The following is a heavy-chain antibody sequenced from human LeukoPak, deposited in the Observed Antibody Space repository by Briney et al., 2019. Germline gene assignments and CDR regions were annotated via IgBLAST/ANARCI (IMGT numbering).Heavy chain of an antibody. J-gene: IGHJ5*02. Sequence: GGSLRLSCVASEFTFSKYWMPWVRQARGKGLVSVSRINNDGSRTTYADSVKGRFTISRDNAKNTVYLQMNNLRDEDTAVYYCVRETDCTGGSCYLSRWLDPWGQGALVTVSS. V-gene: IGHV3-74*01. CDR3: VRETDCTGGSCYLSRWLDP. CDR2: INNDGSRT. CDR1: EFTFSKYW. D-gene: IGHD2-15*01.